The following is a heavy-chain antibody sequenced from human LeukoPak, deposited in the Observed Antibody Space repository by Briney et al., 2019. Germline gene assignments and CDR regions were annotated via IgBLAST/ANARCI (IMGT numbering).Heavy chain of an antibody. CDR1: GFTFSDYY. D-gene: IGHD4-23*01. Sequence: GGSLRLSCAASGFTFSDYYMSWIRQAPGKGLEWVSYISSGSTIYYADSVKGRFTISRDNAKNTLYLQMNSLRAEDTAVYYCAKDLDYGGFVDYWGQGTLVTVSS. CDR3: AKDLDYGGFVDY. V-gene: IGHV3-11*01. J-gene: IGHJ4*02. CDR2: ISSGSTI.